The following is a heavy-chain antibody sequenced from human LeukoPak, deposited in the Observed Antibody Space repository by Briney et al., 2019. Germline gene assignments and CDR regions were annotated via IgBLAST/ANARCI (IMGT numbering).Heavy chain of an antibody. Sequence: SSVKVSCKASGYTFTTYGISWVRQAPGHGLEWMGWFSAYNGNTNYAQKLQGRVTITTDTSTSTAYMELRSMRSDDTAVYYCAREQQPRDYWGQGTLVTVSS. V-gene: IGHV1-18*01. CDR1: GYTFTTYG. CDR2: FSAYNGNT. D-gene: IGHD6-13*01. CDR3: AREQQPRDY. J-gene: IGHJ4*02.